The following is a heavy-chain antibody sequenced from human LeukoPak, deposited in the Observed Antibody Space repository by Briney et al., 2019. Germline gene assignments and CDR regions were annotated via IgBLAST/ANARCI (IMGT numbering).Heavy chain of an antibody. D-gene: IGHD6-13*01. CDR2: IKQDGSEK. CDR3: ARRGTSSSWYVCDY. J-gene: IGHJ4*02. Sequence: GGSLRLSCAASGFTFSSYWMSWVRQAPGKGPEWVANIKQDGSEKYYVDSVKGRFTISRDNAKNSLYLQMNSLGAEDTAVYYCARRGTSSSWYVCDYWGQGTLVTVSS. V-gene: IGHV3-7*03. CDR1: GFTFSSYW.